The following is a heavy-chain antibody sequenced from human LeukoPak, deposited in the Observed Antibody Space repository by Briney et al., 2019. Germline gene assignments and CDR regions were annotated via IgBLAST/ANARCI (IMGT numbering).Heavy chain of an antibody. CDR1: GFTFSSYS. D-gene: IGHD1-26*01. V-gene: IGHV3-21*01. CDR2: ISSSSSYI. Sequence: PGGSLRLSCAASGFTFSSYSMNWVRQAPGKGLEWVSSISSSSSYIYYADSVKGRFTISRDNAKNSLYLQMNSLRAEDTAVYYRARASGSYGNLYFQHWGQGTLVTVSS. CDR3: ARASGSYGNLYFQH. J-gene: IGHJ1*01.